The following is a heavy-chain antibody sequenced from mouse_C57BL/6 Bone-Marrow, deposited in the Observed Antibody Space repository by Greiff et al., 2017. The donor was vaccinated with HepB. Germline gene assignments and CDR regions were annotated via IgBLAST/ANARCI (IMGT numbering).Heavy chain of an antibody. CDR1: GFTFSDYG. Sequence: EVMLVESGGGLVQPGGSLKLSCAASGFTFSDYGMAWVRQAPRKGPEWVAFISNLAYSIYYADTVTGRFTLSRENAKNTLYLELSSLRSEDTAMYYCARGGGSSPYWYFDVWGTGTTVTVSS. CDR2: ISNLAYSI. CDR3: ARGGGSSPYWYFDV. V-gene: IGHV5-15*01. D-gene: IGHD1-1*01. J-gene: IGHJ1*03.